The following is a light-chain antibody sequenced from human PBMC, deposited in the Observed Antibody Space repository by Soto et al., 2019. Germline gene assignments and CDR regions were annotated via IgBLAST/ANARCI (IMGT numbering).Light chain of an antibody. CDR1: SANIGNNF. Sequence: QSVLTQPPSGSAAPGQKVTISCSGGSANIGNNFVSWYQQLPGADPTLLTYDNNKRPSGIPDRLSVSKSGTSATLGIAGLQAGDEADYYCGAWDSSRSAHVFGPGTKVTVL. CDR2: DNN. CDR3: GAWDSSRSAHV. V-gene: IGLV1-51*01. J-gene: IGLJ1*01.